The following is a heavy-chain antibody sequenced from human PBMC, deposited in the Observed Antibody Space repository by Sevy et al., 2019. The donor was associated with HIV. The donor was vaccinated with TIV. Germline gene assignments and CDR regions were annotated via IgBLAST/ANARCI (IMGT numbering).Heavy chain of an antibody. CDR1: GFRFGSQA. Sequence: GGSLRLSCVGSGFRFGSQAMSWVRQAPGKGLEWVSGMIGRGDSRGYAHSVKGRFTISRDNAKNTVYLQMNSLTAEDTALYYCAKDVPDQSWYDDFLSGSPCFDYWGRGILVTVSS. D-gene: IGHD3-3*01. CDR3: AKDVPDQSWYDDFLSGSPCFDY. J-gene: IGHJ4*01. V-gene: IGHV3-23*01. CDR2: MIGRGDSR.